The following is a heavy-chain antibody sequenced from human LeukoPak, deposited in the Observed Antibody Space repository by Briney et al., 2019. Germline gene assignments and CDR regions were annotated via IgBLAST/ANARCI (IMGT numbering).Heavy chain of an antibody. V-gene: IGHV4-4*07. CDR3: AIESKDDFWSGYNDY. D-gene: IGHD3-3*01. J-gene: IGHJ4*02. CDR2: IYTSGST. CDR1: GGSISSYY. Sequence: SETLSLTCTVSGGSISSYYWSWIRQPAGKGLEWIGRIYTSGSTNYNPSLKSRVTMSVDTSKNQFSLKLSSVPAADTAVYYCAIESKDDFWSGYNDYWGQGTLVTVSS.